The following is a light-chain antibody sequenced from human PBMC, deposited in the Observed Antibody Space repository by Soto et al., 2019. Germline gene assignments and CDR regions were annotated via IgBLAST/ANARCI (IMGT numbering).Light chain of an antibody. Sequence: DIRMTESPSSLSASVGDRVSITCRASQCISNYLAWYQQKPGKVPKLLIYAASTLQSGVHSRFSGSGSGTDFTLTISSLQPEDVATYYCQKYNSALITFGQGNKREI. CDR2: AAS. CDR3: QKYNSALIT. CDR1: QCISNY. J-gene: IGKJ5*01. V-gene: IGKV1-27*01.